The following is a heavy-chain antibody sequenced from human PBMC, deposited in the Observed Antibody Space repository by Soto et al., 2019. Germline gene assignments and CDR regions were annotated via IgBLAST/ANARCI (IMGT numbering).Heavy chain of an antibody. J-gene: IGHJ4*02. Sequence: GASVKVSCKASGYTFTSYAMHWVRQAPGQRLEWMGWINAGNGNTKYSQKFQGRVTITRDTSASTAYMELSSLRSEDTAVYYCARCYGDYVQIAYWGQGTLVTVSS. CDR1: GYTFTSYA. V-gene: IGHV1-3*01. CDR2: INAGNGNT. CDR3: ARCYGDYVQIAY. D-gene: IGHD4-17*01.